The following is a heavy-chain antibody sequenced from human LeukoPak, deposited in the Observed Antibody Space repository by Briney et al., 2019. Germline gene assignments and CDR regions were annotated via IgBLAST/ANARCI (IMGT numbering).Heavy chain of an antibody. J-gene: IGHJ4*02. CDR2: IIPIFGTA. D-gene: IGHD3-22*01. Sequence: GASVEVSCKASGGTFSSYAISWVRQAPGQGLEWMGGIIPIFGTANYAQKFQGRVTMTRDTSTSTVYMELSSLRSEDTAVYYCARGTITMIVVALDYWGQGTLVTVSS. CDR1: GGTFSSYA. V-gene: IGHV1-69*05. CDR3: ARGTITMIVVALDY.